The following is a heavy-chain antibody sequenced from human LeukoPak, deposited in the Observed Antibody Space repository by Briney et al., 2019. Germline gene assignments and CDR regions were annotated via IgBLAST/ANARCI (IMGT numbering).Heavy chain of an antibody. Sequence: PGGSLRLSCAASAFTVSSYSMNWVRQAPGKGLEWVSSISSSSSYIYYADSVKGRFTISRDNAKNSLYLQMNSLRAEDTAVYYCARNLGIAAARGAFDIWGQGTMVTVSS. CDR3: ARNLGIAAARGAFDI. CDR2: ISSSSSYI. J-gene: IGHJ3*02. V-gene: IGHV3-21*01. CDR1: AFTVSSYS. D-gene: IGHD6-13*01.